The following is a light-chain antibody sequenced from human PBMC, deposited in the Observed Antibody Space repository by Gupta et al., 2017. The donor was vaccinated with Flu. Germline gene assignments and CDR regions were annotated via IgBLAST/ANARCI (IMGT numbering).Light chain of an antibody. J-gene: IGKJ2*01. CDR2: GAS. CDR3: QQEGRSHPRHT. V-gene: IGKV3-20*01. CDR1: QSVSSSS. Sequence: LSLYTGERDTRSGRASQSVSSSSLDWYQKKACQAPRLLIYGASTRAKGSKDRFSGSGDGTDFNLTISRREPEDFAVYYCQQEGRSHPRHTFGQGTKLEI.